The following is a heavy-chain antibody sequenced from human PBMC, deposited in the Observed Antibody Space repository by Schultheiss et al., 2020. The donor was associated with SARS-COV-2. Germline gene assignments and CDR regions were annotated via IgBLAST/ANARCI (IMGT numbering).Heavy chain of an antibody. Sequence: GGSLRLSCAASGFTFSSYDMHWVRQATGKGLEWVSAIGTAGDTYYPGSVKGRFTISRDNAKNSLYLQMNSLRAEDTAVYYCAREVGYCSSTSCTNWFDPWGQGTLVTVSS. D-gene: IGHD2-2*01. J-gene: IGHJ5*02. V-gene: IGHV3-13*01. CDR3: AREVGYCSSTSCTNWFDP. CDR2: IGTAGDT. CDR1: GFTFSSYD.